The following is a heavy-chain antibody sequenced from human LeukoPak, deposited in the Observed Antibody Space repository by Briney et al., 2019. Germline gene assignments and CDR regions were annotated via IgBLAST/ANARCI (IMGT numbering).Heavy chain of an antibody. Sequence: SQTLPLTCTVSGGSISSGGYYWGWIRQHPGKGLEWIGYIYYSGSTYYNPSLKSRVTISVDTSKNQFSLKLSSVTAADTAVYYCARTPEWELLVDYWGQGTLVTVSS. J-gene: IGHJ4*02. CDR2: IYYSGST. V-gene: IGHV4-31*03. CDR1: GGSISSGGYY. D-gene: IGHD1-26*01. CDR3: ARTPEWELLVDY.